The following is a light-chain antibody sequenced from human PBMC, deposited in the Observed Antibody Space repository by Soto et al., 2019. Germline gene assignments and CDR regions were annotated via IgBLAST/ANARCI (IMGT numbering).Light chain of an antibody. CDR2: DAS. Sequence: EIVMTQSPATLSLSPGDRATLSCRASENVFNFMAWYQHKPGQAPRLLIYDASSRATGVPSRCSGSGSGTDFTLTISSLEPEDFAVYYCQQRTKWPPIFTFGPGTKVEIK. J-gene: IGKJ3*01. CDR1: ENVFNF. CDR3: QQRTKWPPIFT. V-gene: IGKV3-11*01.